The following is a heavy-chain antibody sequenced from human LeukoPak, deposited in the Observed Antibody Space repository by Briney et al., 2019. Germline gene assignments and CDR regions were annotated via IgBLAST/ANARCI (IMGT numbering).Heavy chain of an antibody. J-gene: IGHJ5*02. Sequence: GGSLRLSRAASGFTFSDYAMSWVRQAPGKGLEWVSAISGSGGSTYYADSVKGRFTVSRDSSKNTLYLQMNSLRSDDTAVYYCARDRSRFSGSYYPNWFDPWGQGTLVTVSS. CDR2: ISGSGGST. D-gene: IGHD3-10*01. CDR3: ARDRSRFSGSYYPNWFDP. CDR1: GFTFSDYA. V-gene: IGHV3-23*01.